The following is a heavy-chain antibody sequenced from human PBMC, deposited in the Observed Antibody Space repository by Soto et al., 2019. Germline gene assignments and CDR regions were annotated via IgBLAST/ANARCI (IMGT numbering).Heavy chain of an antibody. V-gene: IGHV3-21*01. CDR3: ARDPSPYDFWSGSKRPYGLDV. D-gene: IGHD3-3*01. CDR2: ISSSSSYK. J-gene: IGHJ6*02. Sequence: PGGSLRLSCAASGFTFSSYSMNWVRQAPGKGLEWVSSISSSSSYKYYADSVKGRFTISRDNAKNSLYLQMNSLRAEDTAVYYCARDPSPYDFWSGSKRPYGLDVWGQGTTVTVSS. CDR1: GFTFSSYS.